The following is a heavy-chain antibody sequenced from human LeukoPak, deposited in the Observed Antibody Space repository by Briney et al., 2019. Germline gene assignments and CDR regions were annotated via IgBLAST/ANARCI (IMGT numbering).Heavy chain of an antibody. CDR3: ARDSSSWPFYFDY. Sequence: HTGGSLRLSCAASGFTFSSYEMNWVRQAPGKGLEWVSYISSSGSTIYYADSVKGRFTISRDNAKSSLYLQMNSLRAEDTAVYYCARDSSSWPFYFDYWGQGTLVTVSS. J-gene: IGHJ4*02. CDR1: GFTFSSYE. D-gene: IGHD6-13*01. CDR2: ISSSGSTI. V-gene: IGHV3-48*03.